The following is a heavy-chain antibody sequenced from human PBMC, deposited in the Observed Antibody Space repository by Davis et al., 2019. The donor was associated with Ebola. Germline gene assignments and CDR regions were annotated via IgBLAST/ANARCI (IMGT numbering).Heavy chain of an antibody. CDR3: AAINYDIFTGYYQDY. J-gene: IGHJ4*02. CDR2: ISGSGGST. CDR1: GFTFSTYW. Sequence: PGGSLRLSCVASGFTFSTYWMQWVRQPPGKGLEWVSSISGSGGSTFSADSVKGRFTISRDNSKSTLFLQMNSLRAEDTAVYYCAAINYDIFTGYYQDYWGQGTQVTVSS. D-gene: IGHD3-9*01. V-gene: IGHV3-23*01.